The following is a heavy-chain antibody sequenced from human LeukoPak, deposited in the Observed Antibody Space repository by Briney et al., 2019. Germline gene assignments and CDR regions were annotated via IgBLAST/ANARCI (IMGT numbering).Heavy chain of an antibody. D-gene: IGHD3-3*01. J-gene: IGHJ3*02. CDR2: ISYDGSNK. CDR1: GFTFSSYA. V-gene: IGHV3-30-3*01. CDR3: ARDLGDDYDFWSGYSTGNAFDI. Sequence: GGSLRLSCAASGFTFSSYAMHWVRQAPGKGLEWVAVISYDGSNKYYADSVKGRFTIARDNSKNTLYLQMNSLRAEDTAVYYCARDLGDDYDFWSGYSTGNAFDIWGQGTMVTVSS.